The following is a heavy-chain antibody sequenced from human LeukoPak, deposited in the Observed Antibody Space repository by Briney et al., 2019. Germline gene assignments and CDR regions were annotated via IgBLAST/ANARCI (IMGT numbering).Heavy chain of an antibody. Sequence: QSGGSLRLSCAASGFTVISNYMSWVRQAPGKGLEWVSVIYSGGSTYYADSVKGRFTISRDNSKNTLYLQMNSLRAEDTAVYYCAREPYGGNSPYWGQGTLVTVSS. CDR2: IYSGGST. J-gene: IGHJ4*02. CDR1: GFTVISNY. D-gene: IGHD4-23*01. CDR3: AREPYGGNSPY. V-gene: IGHV3-66*01.